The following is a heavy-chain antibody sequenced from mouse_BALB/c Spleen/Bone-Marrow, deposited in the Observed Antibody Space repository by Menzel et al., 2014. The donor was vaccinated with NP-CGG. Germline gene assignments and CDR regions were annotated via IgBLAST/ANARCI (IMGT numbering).Heavy chain of an antibody. Sequence: EVMLVESGGGLVQPGGSRKLSCAASGFTFSSLGMHWVRQAPEKGLEWVAYISSGSTAIFYADTVKGRFTISRDNPKNTLFLQMTSLRSEDTAMYYCTRGGNWDDFDVWGAGTTVTVSS. CDR3: TRGGNWDDFDV. J-gene: IGHJ1*01. CDR1: GFTFSSLG. V-gene: IGHV5-17*02. CDR2: ISSGSTAI. D-gene: IGHD4-1*01.